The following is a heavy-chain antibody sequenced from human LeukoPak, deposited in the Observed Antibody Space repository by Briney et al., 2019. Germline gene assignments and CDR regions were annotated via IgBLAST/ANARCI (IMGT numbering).Heavy chain of an antibody. CDR3: ASYYYDSSGYEYYFDY. V-gene: IGHV1-69*13. CDR2: IIPIFGTA. Sequence: ASVKVSCKASGGTFSSYAISRVRQAPGEGLEWMGGIIPIFGTANYAQKFQGRVTITADESTSTAYMELSSLRSEDTAVYYCASYYYDSSGYEYYFDYWGQGTLVTVSS. J-gene: IGHJ4*02. D-gene: IGHD3-22*01. CDR1: GGTFSSYA.